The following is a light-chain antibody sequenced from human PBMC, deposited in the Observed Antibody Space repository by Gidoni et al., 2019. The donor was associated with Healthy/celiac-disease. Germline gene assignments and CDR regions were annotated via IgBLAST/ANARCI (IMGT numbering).Light chain of an antibody. V-gene: IGLV1-47*01. CDR1: SSNLGSNY. CDR3: AAWDDSLSGDWV. J-gene: IGLJ3*02. CDR2: RNN. Sequence: QSVLTQPPSASGTPRPRVTISCSGSSSNLGSNYVYWYQQLPGTAPKLLIYRNNQRPSGVPDRFSGSKSGTSASLAISGLRSEDEADYYCAAWDDSLSGDWVFGGGIKLTVL.